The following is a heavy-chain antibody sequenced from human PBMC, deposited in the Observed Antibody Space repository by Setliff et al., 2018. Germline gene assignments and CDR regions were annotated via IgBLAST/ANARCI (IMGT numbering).Heavy chain of an antibody. J-gene: IGHJ3*02. D-gene: IGHD1-26*01. Sequence: SETLSLTCTVSGGSINNYHWNWIRQPPGKGLEWIGYVGYNGNTHYNPSLNSRVTMSVDTSKNQFSLKLPSVSAADTAVYYCARWGENSGRPDWRAFDIWGQGTMVTVSS. CDR3: ARWGENSGRPDWRAFDI. V-gene: IGHV4-59*01. CDR2: VGYNGNT. CDR1: GGSINNYH.